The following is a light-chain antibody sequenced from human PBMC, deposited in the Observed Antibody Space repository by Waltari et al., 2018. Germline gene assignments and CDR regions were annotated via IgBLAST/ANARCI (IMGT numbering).Light chain of an antibody. CDR3: QQYNSYPYT. V-gene: IGKV1-5*03. Sequence: DIQMTQSPSTLSASVGDSVTITCRASQSVNTCSAWYQQKPGYAPKLLISKASTLQSGVPSRFIGSGSGTQFTLSIGSLQPEDFATYYCQQYNSYPYTFGQGTELEIK. J-gene: IGKJ2*01. CDR2: KAS. CDR1: QSVNTC.